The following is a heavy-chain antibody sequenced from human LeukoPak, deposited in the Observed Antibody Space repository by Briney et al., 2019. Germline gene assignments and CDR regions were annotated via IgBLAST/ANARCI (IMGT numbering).Heavy chain of an antibody. Sequence: GRSLRLSCVVSGFTFRSFAMHWVRQAPGKGLEWVSSIDSSGGYMFYADSVKGRFIISRDNAKDSLYLQMNSLRVEDTAVYYCLRGDRRDYWGQGTLVTVSS. J-gene: IGHJ4*02. CDR3: LRGDRRDY. CDR1: GFTFRSFA. V-gene: IGHV3-21*06. CDR2: IDSSGGYM.